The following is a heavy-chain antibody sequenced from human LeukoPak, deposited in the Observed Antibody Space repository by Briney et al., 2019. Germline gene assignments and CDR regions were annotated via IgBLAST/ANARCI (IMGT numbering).Heavy chain of an antibody. CDR1: GFTFSDCS. CDR3: AKDSAYSSGWRDPVY. J-gene: IGHJ4*02. Sequence: GGSLRLSCAASGFTFSDCSMNWVRQAPGKGLEWVSYISSSSYTKYYADSVKGRFTISRDNSKNTLYLQMNSLRAEDTAVYYCAKDSAYSSGWRDPVYWGQGTLVTVSS. V-gene: IGHV3-48*01. CDR2: ISSSSYTK. D-gene: IGHD6-19*01.